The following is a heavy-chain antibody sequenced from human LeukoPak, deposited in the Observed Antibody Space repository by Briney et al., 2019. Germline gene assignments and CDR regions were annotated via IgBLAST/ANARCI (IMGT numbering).Heavy chain of an antibody. CDR1: GFTFSTYS. D-gene: IGHD1-14*01. J-gene: IGHJ3*02. CDR3: AANSLNHAFDI. CDR2: IYSGGST. V-gene: IGHV3-53*01. Sequence: PGGSLRLSCAASGFTFSTYSMNWVRQAPGKGLEWVSVIYSGGSTYYADSVKGRFTISRDNSKNTLYLQMNSLRAEDTAVYYCAANSLNHAFDIWGQGTMVTVSS.